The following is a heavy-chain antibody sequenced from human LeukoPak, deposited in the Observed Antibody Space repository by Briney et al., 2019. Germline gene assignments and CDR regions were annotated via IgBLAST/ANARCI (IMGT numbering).Heavy chain of an antibody. CDR2: ISGSGSSI. J-gene: IGHJ4*02. D-gene: IGHD2-15*01. CDR3: AKEFCSGGSCNLDY. Sequence: PGGSLRLSCAGSGFTFSNYEMNWVRQAPGKGLEWVSYISGSGSSIYYADSVKGRFTISRDNAKNSLYLQMNSLRAEDTAVYYCAKEFCSGGSCNLDYWGQGTLVTVSS. CDR1: GFTFSNYE. V-gene: IGHV3-48*03.